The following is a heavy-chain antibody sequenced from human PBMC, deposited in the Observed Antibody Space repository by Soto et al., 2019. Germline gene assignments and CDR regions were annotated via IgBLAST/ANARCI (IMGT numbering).Heavy chain of an antibody. V-gene: IGHV4-30-4*02. J-gene: IGHJ5*02. Sequence: KTSETLSLTCTVSGGSISSGDYYWSWIRQPPGKGLEWIGYIYYSGSTYYNPSLKSRVTISVDTSKNQFSLKLSSVTAADTAVYYCARAEQQLVFGSLINWFDPWGQGTLVTVSS. D-gene: IGHD6-13*01. CDR1: GGSISSGDYY. CDR3: ARAEQQLVFGSLINWFDP. CDR2: IYYSGST.